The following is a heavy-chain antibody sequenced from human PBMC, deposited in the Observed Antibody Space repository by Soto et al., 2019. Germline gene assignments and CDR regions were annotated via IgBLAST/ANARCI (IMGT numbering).Heavy chain of an antibody. CDR3: VLNWMTAYPPGRPKKKDYYNYGLNV. V-gene: IGHV1-69*06. D-gene: IGHD3-10*01. Sequence: QLVQSGAEVKKPGSSVKVSCKASGGSFSSHAVSWLRQAPGQGPEWMGGVIPIYGTTTYAQKFQGRTTITADNLTPNAYMELSSLRSEDKAIYYCVLNWMTAYPPGRPKKKDYYNYGLNVWGHGTTVIVSS. CDR1: GGSFSSHA. CDR2: VIPIYGTT. J-gene: IGHJ6*02.